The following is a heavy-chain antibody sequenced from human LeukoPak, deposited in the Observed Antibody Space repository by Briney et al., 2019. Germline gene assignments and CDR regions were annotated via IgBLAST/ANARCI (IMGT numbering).Heavy chain of an antibody. Sequence: ASVKVSCKASGYTFTSYGISWVRQAPGQGLEWMGWISAYNGNTNYAQKLQGRVTMTTDTSTSTAYMELRSLRSDDTAVYYCARDFRVVYGSLNFDYWGQGTLVTVSS. D-gene: IGHD2-2*01. CDR2: ISAYNGNT. V-gene: IGHV1-18*01. CDR1: GYTFTSYG. CDR3: ARDFRVVYGSLNFDY. J-gene: IGHJ4*02.